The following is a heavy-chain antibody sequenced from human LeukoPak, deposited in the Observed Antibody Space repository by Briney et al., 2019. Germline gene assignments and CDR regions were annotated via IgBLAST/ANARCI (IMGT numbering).Heavy chain of an antibody. D-gene: IGHD3-10*01. CDR3: ARDYYGSGSSSNLIDY. Sequence: PGGSLRLSCAASGFIFSSYWMAWVRQAPGKGLEWVANIKEDGSDKNYVDSVKDRVTISRDNAKNSLYLQMNSLRAEDTAVYYCARDYYGSGSSSNLIDYWGQGTLVTVSS. V-gene: IGHV3-7*01. CDR2: IKEDGSDK. J-gene: IGHJ4*02. CDR1: GFIFSSYW.